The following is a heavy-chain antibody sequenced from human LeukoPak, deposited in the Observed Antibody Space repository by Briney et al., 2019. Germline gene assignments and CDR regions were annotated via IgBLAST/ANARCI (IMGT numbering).Heavy chain of an antibody. CDR1: GFTFSSYA. CDR2: ISGSGGST. D-gene: IGHD3-9*01. J-gene: IGHJ4*02. V-gene: IGHV3-23*01. CDR3: AKGERYFDWLLSFDY. Sequence: PGGSLRLSCAASGFTFSSYAMGWVRQAPGKGLEWVSAISGSGGSTYYADSVKGRFTISRVNSKNTLYLQMNSLRAENTAVYYCAKGERYFDWLLSFDYWGQGTLVTVSS.